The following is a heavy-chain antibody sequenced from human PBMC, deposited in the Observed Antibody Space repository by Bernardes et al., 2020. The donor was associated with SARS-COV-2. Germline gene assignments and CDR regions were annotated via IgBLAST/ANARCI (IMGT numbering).Heavy chain of an antibody. J-gene: IGHJ3*02. V-gene: IGHV3-30*18. Sequence: GSLRLSCAASGFTFSSYGMHWVRQAPGKGLEWVAVISYDGSNKYYADSVKGRFTISRDNSKNTLYLQMNSLRAEDTAVYYCAKDMYYYDSSGYYYGAFDIWGQGTMVTVSS. CDR2: ISYDGSNK. D-gene: IGHD3-22*01. CDR1: GFTFSSYG. CDR3: AKDMYYYDSSGYYYGAFDI.